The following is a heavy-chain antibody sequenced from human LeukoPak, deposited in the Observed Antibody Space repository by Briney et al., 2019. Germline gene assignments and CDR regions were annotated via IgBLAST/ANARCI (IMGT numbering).Heavy chain of an antibody. Sequence: GGSLRLSCAASGFTFSTYWMSWVRQAPGKGLEWVANIKQDGGDKYYVDSVKGRFTISRDNAKNSLYLLMNNLRAEDTAVYFCARKGEVTAPTKNAFDIWGQGTKVTVSS. J-gene: IGHJ3*02. CDR3: ARKGEVTAPTKNAFDI. D-gene: IGHD2-21*02. CDR2: IKQDGGDK. CDR1: GFTFSTYW. V-gene: IGHV3-7*01.